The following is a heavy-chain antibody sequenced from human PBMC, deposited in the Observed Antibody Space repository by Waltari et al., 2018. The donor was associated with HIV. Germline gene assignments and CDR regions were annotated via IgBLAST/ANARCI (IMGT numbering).Heavy chain of an antibody. CDR2: INSDGSST. CDR1: GFTFSRYW. V-gene: IGHV3-74*01. Sequence: EVQLVESGGGLVQPGGSLRLSCAASGFTFSRYWMPWVRQAPGKGLVWVSRINSDGSSTNYADSVKGRFTISRDNAKNTVYLQMNSLRAEDTALYYCASLYNYVWGSPPPFDYWGQGTLVTVSS. D-gene: IGHD3-16*01. J-gene: IGHJ4*02. CDR3: ASLYNYVWGSPPPFDY.